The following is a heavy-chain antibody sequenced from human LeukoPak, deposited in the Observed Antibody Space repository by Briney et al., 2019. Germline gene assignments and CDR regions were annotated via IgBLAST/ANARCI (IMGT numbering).Heavy chain of an antibody. D-gene: IGHD3-9*01. CDR2: IYYSGST. CDR3: ARDRVYDILTGYSDMTDY. CDR1: GGSISSYY. Sequence: SETLSLTCTVSGGSISSYYWNWIRQPPGKGLEWIGYIYYSGSTNHNPSLKSRVTISVDTSKNQFSLKLSSVTAADTAVYYCARDRVYDILTGYSDMTDYWGQGTLVTVSS. V-gene: IGHV4-59*12. J-gene: IGHJ4*02.